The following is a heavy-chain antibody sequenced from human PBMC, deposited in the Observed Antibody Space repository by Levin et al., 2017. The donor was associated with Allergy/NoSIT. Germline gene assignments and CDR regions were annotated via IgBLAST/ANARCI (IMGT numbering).Heavy chain of an antibody. CDR3: ATGRLTYDVFDY. Sequence: GESLKISCKVSGYTLTELSMHWVRQAPGKGLEWMGGFDPEDGETIYAQKFQGRVTMTEDTSTDTAYMELSSLRSEDTAVYYCATGRLTYDVFDYWGQGTLVTVSS. CDR1: GYTLTELS. CDR2: FDPEDGET. D-gene: IGHD5-12*01. J-gene: IGHJ4*02. V-gene: IGHV1-24*01.